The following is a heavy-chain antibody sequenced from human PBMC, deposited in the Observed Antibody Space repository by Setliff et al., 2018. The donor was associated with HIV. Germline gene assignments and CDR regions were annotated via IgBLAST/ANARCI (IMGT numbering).Heavy chain of an antibody. D-gene: IGHD6-6*01. CDR1: GFTFSGQS. J-gene: IGHJ4*02. CDR2: IYGNGVTK. CDR3: AMFSSSSG. Sequence: PGGSLRFSCVASGFTFSGQSMNWVRQAPGKGLEWVSIIYGNGVTKYYADSVKGRFTVSRDDSRNTVYLQMNGLRGEDTAVYYCAMFSSSSGWGQGTQVTVSS. V-gene: IGHV3-23*03.